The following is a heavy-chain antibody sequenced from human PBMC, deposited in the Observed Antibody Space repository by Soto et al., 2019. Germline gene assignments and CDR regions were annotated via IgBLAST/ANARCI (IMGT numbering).Heavy chain of an antibody. CDR2: IYYSGST. Sequence: SETLSLTCTVSGGSISSYYWSWIRQPPGKGLEWIGYIYYSGSTNYNPSLKSRVTISVDTSKNQFSLKLSSVTAADTAVYYCARDADYYDSSGYYYVGEYFQHWGQGTLVTVSS. D-gene: IGHD3-22*01. CDR3: ARDADYYDSSGYYYVGEYFQH. J-gene: IGHJ1*01. CDR1: GGSISSYY. V-gene: IGHV4-59*01.